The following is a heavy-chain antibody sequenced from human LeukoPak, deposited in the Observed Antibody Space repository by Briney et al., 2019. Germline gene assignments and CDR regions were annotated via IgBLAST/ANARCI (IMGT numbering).Heavy chain of an antibody. Sequence: GGSPRLSCAASGFTVSSNYMSWVRQTPGKGLEWVSVIYSGGSTYYADSVKGRFTISRDNSKNTLYLQMNSLRAEDTAVYYCARVSGGYCSGGSCYYGLDVWGQGTTVTVSS. CDR3: ARVSGGYCSGGSCYYGLDV. CDR1: GFTVSSNY. D-gene: IGHD2-15*01. CDR2: IYSGGST. J-gene: IGHJ6*02. V-gene: IGHV3-53*01.